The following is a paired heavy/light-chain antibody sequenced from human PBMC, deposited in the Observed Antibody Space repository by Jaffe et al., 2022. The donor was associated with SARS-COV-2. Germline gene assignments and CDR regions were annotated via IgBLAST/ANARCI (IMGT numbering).Heavy chain of an antibody. Sequence: QMQLVQSGAEVKKPGASVKVSCKASGYPFTAYSIHWVRQAPGQGLEWMGRINPNSGGTNYAQKFQGRVTMTRDTSINTGYLELSRLRSDDTAVYYCATCGGDMFYYYGMDVWGQGTTVTVSS. V-gene: IGHV1-2*06. J-gene: IGHJ6*02. CDR2: INPNSGGT. CDR3: ATCGGDMFYYYGMDV. D-gene: IGHD2-21*02. CDR1: GYPFTAYS.
Light chain of an antibody. CDR1: QKVNSDY. J-gene: IGKJ5*01. CDR3: QQYASSPIT. CDR2: GGS. Sequence: EIVLTQSPGTLPLSPGERATLSCRASQKVNSDYLTWYQQKPGQAPRLLIYGGSSRASGIPDRFSGSGSGTDFTLTIRRLEPEDFAVYFCQQYASSPITFGQGTRLEIK. V-gene: IGKV3-20*01.